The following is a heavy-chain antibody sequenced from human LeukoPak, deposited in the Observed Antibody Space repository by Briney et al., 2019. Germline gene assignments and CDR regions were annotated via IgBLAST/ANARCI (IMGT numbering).Heavy chain of an antibody. CDR2: MYNSGLT. CDR1: GGSINSYY. CDR3: ARVGPYKITMVRGIMGYFDS. V-gene: IGHV4-59*12. D-gene: IGHD3-10*01. J-gene: IGHJ4*02. Sequence: SETLSLTCTVSGGSINSYYWSWIRQPPGKGLECIGYMYNSGLTNYNPSLKSRVAISVDTSKNQFSLKLSSVTAADTAVYYCARVGPYKITMVRGIMGYFDSWGQGNLVTVSS.